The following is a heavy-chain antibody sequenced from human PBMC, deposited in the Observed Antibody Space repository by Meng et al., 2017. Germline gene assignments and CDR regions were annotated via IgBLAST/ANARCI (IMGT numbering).Heavy chain of an antibody. D-gene: IGHD2-15*01. Sequence: VQRQQSGPGLVKPSQTLSLTCAISGDSVSSNSAAWNWIRQSPSRGLEWLGRTYYRSKWYNEYTVSVKSRITINPDTSKNQFSLQLNSVTPEDTAVYYCARAYCSGGSCEFDYWGQGTLVTVSS. CDR1: GDSVSSNSAA. CDR3: ARAYCSGGSCEFDY. CDR2: TYYRSKWYN. J-gene: IGHJ4*02. V-gene: IGHV6-1*01.